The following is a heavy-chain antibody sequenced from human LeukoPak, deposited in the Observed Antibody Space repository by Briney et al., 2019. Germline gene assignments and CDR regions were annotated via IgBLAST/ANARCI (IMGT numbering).Heavy chain of an antibody. CDR2: ISGSGGST. Sequence: PGGSLRLSCAASGFTFSSYAMSWVRQAPGKGLEWVSAISGSGGSTYYADSVKGRFTISRDNSKNTLYLQMNSLRAEDTAVYYCAKGGGYVTNYYMDVWGKGTTVTVSS. V-gene: IGHV3-23*01. D-gene: IGHD5-12*01. J-gene: IGHJ6*03. CDR1: GFTFSSYA. CDR3: AKGGGYVTNYYMDV.